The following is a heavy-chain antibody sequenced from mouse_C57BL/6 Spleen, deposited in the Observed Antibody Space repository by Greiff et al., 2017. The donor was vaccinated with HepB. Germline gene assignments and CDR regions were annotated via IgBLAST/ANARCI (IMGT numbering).Heavy chain of an antibody. CDR1: GYTFTDYY. CDR3: ARSGEGYGPYFDY. V-gene: IGHV1-19*01. D-gene: IGHD1-1*02. CDR2: INPYNGGT. J-gene: IGHJ2*01. Sequence: EVQLQQSGPVLVKPGASVKMSCKASGYTFTDYYMNWVKQSHGKSLEWIGVINPYNGGTSYNQKFKGKATLTVDKSSSTAYMELNSLTSEDSAVYYCARSGEGYGPYFDYWGQGTTLTVSS.